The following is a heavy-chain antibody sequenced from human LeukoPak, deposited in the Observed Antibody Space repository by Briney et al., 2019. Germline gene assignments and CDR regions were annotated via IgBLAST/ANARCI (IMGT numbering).Heavy chain of an antibody. CDR2: ISAYNGNT. CDR1: GGTFSSYA. Sequence: ASVKVSCKASGGTFSSYAISWVRQAPGQGLEWMGWISAYNGNTNYAQKLQSRVTMTTDTSKSTAYMELRILRSDDTAVYYCASTPPHVYDSSGYYLSWGQGTLVTVST. D-gene: IGHD3-22*01. J-gene: IGHJ4*02. V-gene: IGHV1-18*01. CDR3: ASTPPHVYDSSGYYLS.